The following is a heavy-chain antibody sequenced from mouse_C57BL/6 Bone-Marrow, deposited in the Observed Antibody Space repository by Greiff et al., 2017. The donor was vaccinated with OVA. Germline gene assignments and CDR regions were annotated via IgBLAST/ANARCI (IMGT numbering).Heavy chain of an antibody. CDR2: INPNNGGT. J-gene: IGHJ4*01. V-gene: IGHV1-26*01. D-gene: IGHD2-4*01. CDR3: ARSGITTPYYAMDY. CDR1: GYTFTDYY. Sequence: EVQLQQSGPELVKPGASVKISCKASGYTFTDYYMNWVKQSHGKSLEWIGDINPNNGGTSYNQKFKGKATLTVDKSSSTAYMELRSLTSEDSAVYYCARSGITTPYYAMDYWGQGTSVTVSS.